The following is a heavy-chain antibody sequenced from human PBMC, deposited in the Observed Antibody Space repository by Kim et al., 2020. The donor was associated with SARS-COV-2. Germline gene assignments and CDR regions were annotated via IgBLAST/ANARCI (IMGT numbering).Heavy chain of an antibody. J-gene: IGHJ4*02. CDR2: VSGSGGST. V-gene: IGHV3-23*01. Sequence: GGSLRLSCATSGFTFSNFAMSWVRQAPGKGLEWVSGVSGSGGSTYYADSVKGRFTISRDNSKNTLHLQMNSLRAEDTAVYYCVKGGGASNWGQGTLVTVSS. CDR3: VKGGGASN. D-gene: IGHD1-26*01. CDR1: GFTFSNFA.